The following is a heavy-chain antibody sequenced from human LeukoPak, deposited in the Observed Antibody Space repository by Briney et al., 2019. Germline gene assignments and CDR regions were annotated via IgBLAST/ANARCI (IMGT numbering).Heavy chain of an antibody. CDR1: GYTFSNFG. CDR2: ISPYNGNT. Sequence: ASVRVSCKTSGYTFSNFGINWVRQAPGQGLEWMGWISPYNGNTRYAQKFQGRVAMTTDTSTTTAYMELRGLRFNDTAVYYCARAGSGSGWYFDYWGQGTLVTVSS. D-gene: IGHD6-19*01. V-gene: IGHV1-18*01. J-gene: IGHJ4*02. CDR3: ARAGSGSGWYFDY.